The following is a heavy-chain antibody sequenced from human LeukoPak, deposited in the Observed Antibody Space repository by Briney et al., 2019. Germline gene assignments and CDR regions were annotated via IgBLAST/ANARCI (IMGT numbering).Heavy chain of an antibody. J-gene: IGHJ4*02. CDR1: GFTFSSYW. V-gene: IGHV3-74*01. Sequence: PGGSLRRSCAASGFTFSSYWMHWVRQAPGKGLVWVSRINSDGSSTSYADSVRGRFTISKANAKNTLYLQMNSLRAEDTAVYYCARGLYYYDSSGYFDYWGQGTLVTVSS. CDR2: INSDGSST. CDR3: ARGLYYYDSSGYFDY. D-gene: IGHD3-22*01.